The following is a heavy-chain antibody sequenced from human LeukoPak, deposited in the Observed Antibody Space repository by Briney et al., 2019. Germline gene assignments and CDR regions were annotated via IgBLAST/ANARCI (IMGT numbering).Heavy chain of an antibody. D-gene: IGHD2-2*01. CDR1: GFIFSDTW. V-gene: IGHV3-15*01. Sequence: GGSLRLSCAASGFIFSDTWMNWVRQTPGKGLEWVGRIKTKTDGWTTEYAAPVKGRFTISRDDSKNMLYLQVNSLKSEDTAVYYCTSRVVTTNDYWGQGTLVTVSS. CDR3: TSRVVTTNDY. CDR2: IKTKTDGWTT. J-gene: IGHJ4*02.